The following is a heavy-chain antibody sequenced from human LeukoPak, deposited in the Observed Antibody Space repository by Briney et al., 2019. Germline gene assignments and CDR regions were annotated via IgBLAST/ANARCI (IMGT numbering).Heavy chain of an antibody. CDR3: TRDRSRAEDD. CDR2: INQGGSDK. J-gene: IGHJ4*02. V-gene: IGHV3-7*01. Sequence: PGGSLRLSCAASGFTFSGHWMSWVRQAPGKGLEWVANINQGGSDKYYVDSLKGRFTISRDSANNLLYLQMNSLRGEDTAVYYCTRDRSRAEDDWGQGTLVTVSS. CDR1: GFTFSGHW. D-gene: IGHD1-14*01.